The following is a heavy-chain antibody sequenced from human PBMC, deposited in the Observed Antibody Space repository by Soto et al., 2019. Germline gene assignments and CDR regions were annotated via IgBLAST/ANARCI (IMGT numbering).Heavy chain of an antibody. D-gene: IGHD1-26*01. V-gene: IGHV4-30-2*01. CDR2: IYESGRT. J-gene: IGHJ5*02. Sequence: KTSETLSLTCIVSGASISTGGYSWSWIRPPPGKGPEWIGYIYESGRTYYKPSLKSRASISMDKSRNQFSVRLTSVTAADTAVYFCARGDRYSGSFSDYFDPWGQGTLVTVS. CDR1: GASISTGGYS. CDR3: ARGDRYSGSFSDYFDP.